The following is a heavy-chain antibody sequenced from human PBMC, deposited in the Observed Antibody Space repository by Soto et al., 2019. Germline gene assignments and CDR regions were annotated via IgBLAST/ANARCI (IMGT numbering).Heavy chain of an antibody. Sequence: QVQLVQSGAEVKKPGSSVKVSCKASGGTFSSYAISWVRQAPGQGLEWMGGIIPIFGTANYAQKFQGRVTITADESTSTAYMELSSLRSEDTAVYYCARVGYGSGSYYTYYYYGMDVWGQGTTVTVSS. CDR3: ARVGYGSGSYYTYYYYGMDV. V-gene: IGHV1-69*01. CDR1: GGTFSSYA. D-gene: IGHD3-10*01. CDR2: IIPIFGTA. J-gene: IGHJ6*02.